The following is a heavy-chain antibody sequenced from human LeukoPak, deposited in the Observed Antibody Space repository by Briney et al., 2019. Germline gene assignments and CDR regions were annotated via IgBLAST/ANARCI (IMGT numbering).Heavy chain of an antibody. CDR2: INWNGGST. Sequence: GGSLRLSCAASGFTFDDYGMSWVRHAPGKGLEWVSGINWNGGSTGYADSVKGRFTISRDNAKNSLYLQMNSLRAEDTALYYCARDTYYYASSGYPGYWYFDLWGRGTLVTVSS. CDR1: GFTFDDYG. V-gene: IGHV3-20*04. J-gene: IGHJ2*01. D-gene: IGHD3-22*01. CDR3: ARDTYYYASSGYPGYWYFDL.